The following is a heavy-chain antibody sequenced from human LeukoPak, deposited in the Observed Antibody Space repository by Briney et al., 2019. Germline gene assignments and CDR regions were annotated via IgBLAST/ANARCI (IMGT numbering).Heavy chain of an antibody. J-gene: IGHJ6*03. V-gene: IGHV1-2*02. D-gene: IGHD3-9*01. CDR3: ARDSILTSDYSYFYYYMDV. CDR2: INPNSGGT. CDR1: GYTFTGYY. Sequence: AAVKVSCKASGYTFTGYYMRWVRPAPGQGGEWMGWINPNSGGTNYAQKFQGRVTMTRDTSISTAYMELSMLRYDDTAVYYCARDSILTSDYSYFYYYMDVWGKGTTVTVSS.